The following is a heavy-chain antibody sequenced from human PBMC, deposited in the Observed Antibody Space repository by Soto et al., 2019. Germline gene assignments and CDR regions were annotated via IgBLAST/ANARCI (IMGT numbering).Heavy chain of an antibody. D-gene: IGHD1-26*01. Sequence: EVQLVQSGAEVKKPGATVKLSCKVSGYTFTDYYVNWVQQAPGKGLEWMGLVDSADGETIYAEKFQGRVTMTADTSTDTAYMELTSLRSEDAAVYYCGTVGRLGSTGASTYGMDVWGQGTTVTVSS. CDR1: GYTFTDYY. V-gene: IGHV1-69-2*01. J-gene: IGHJ6*02. CDR3: GTVGRLGSTGASTYGMDV. CDR2: VDSADGET.